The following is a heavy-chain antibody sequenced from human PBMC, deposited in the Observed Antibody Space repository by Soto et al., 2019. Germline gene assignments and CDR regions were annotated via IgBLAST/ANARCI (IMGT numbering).Heavy chain of an antibody. J-gene: IGHJ6*02. V-gene: IGHV4-59*12. D-gene: IGHD3-9*01. CDR1: GGSISSYY. CDR3: ARDLSYYDILTGYYRDSRGTYGMDV. Sequence: SETLSLTCTVSGGSISSYYWSWIRQPPGKGLEWIGYIYYSGSTNYNPSLKSRVTISVDTSKNQFSLKLSSVTAADTAVYYCARDLSYYDILTGYYRDSRGTYGMDVWGQGTTVTVSS. CDR2: IYYSGST.